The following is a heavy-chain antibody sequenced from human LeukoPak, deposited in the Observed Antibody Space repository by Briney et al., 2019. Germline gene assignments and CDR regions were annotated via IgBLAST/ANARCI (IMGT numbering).Heavy chain of an antibody. CDR2: ISWNSGSI. CDR1: GFTFNDYA. J-gene: IGHJ2*01. Sequence: GGSLRLSCAPSGFTFNDYAMHWVRQVPGKGLEWVSGISWNSGSIGYADSVRGRFTISRDNAKNFLSLQMNSLRLEDTALYYCVKGGGYYTSGTFGYFDLWGRGTLVTVSS. V-gene: IGHV3-9*01. D-gene: IGHD3-3*01. CDR3: VKGGGYYTSGTFGYFDL.